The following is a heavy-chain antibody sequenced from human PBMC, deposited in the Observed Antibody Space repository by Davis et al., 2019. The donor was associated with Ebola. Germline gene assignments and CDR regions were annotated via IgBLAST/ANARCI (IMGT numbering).Heavy chain of an antibody. V-gene: IGHV1-58*02. D-gene: IGHD6-13*01. J-gene: IGHJ4*02. Sequence: AASVKVSCKASGFTFSNSVMQWVRQARGQRLEWIGWIVVGSGNTNYAQKFQERVTITRDMSTSTAYMELSRLRYDDTAVYYCARLCSSSCPNDYWGQGTLVTVSS. CDR1: GFTFSNSV. CDR3: ARLCSSSCPNDY. CDR2: IVVGSGNT.